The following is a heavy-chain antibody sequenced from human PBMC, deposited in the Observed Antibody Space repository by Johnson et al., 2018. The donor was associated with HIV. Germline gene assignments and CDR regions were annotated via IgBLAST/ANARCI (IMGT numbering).Heavy chain of an antibody. CDR2: ISWNSGSI. CDR1: GFTFDDYG. V-gene: IGHV3-9*01. J-gene: IGHJ3*02. CDR3: ARRSSYDAFDI. Sequence: VQLVESGGGLVKPGGSLRLSCAASGFTFDDYGMSWVRQAPGKGLEWVSGISWNSGSIGYADSVKGRFTISRDNAKNSLYLQMNSLRAEDTALYYCARRSSYDAFDIWGQGTMVTVSS.